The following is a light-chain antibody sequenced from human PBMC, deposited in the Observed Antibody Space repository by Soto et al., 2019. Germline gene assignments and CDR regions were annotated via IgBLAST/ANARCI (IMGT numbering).Light chain of an antibody. CDR1: QSVSSN. CDR2: GAS. CDR3: RQYNNWPPWT. J-gene: IGKJ1*01. V-gene: IGKV3-15*01. Sequence: EIVMTQSPATLSVSPGERATLSCRASQSVSSNLAWYQQKPGQAPRLLIYGASTRATGIPARFRGSGSATEFTLTISSLQYEDFAVYYCRQYNNWPPWTFGQGTKVEIK.